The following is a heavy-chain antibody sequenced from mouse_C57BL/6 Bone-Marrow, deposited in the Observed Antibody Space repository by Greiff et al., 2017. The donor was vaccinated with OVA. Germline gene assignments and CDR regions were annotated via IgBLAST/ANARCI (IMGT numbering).Heavy chain of an antibody. Sequence: QVQLQQSGAELVKPGASVKISCKASGYAFSSYWMNWVKQRPGKGLEWIGQIYPGDGDTNYNGKFKGKATLTADKSSSTAYMQLSSLTSEDSAVYYCATPLRRRGYWYFDVWGTGTTVTVSS. CDR2: IYPGDGDT. J-gene: IGHJ1*03. V-gene: IGHV1-80*01. CDR3: ATPLRRRGYWYFDV. CDR1: GYAFSSYW. D-gene: IGHD2-4*01.